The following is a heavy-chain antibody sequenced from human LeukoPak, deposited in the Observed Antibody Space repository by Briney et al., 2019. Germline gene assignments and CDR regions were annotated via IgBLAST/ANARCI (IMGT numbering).Heavy chain of an antibody. Sequence: SETLSLTCTVSGGPISSYYWSWIRQPPGKGLEWIGYIYYSGSTNYNPSLKSRVTISVDTSKNRFSLKLSSVTAADTAVYYCARGVCSGGSCRNWFDPWGQGTLVTVSS. CDR1: GGPISSYY. CDR3: ARGVCSGGSCRNWFDP. D-gene: IGHD2-15*01. CDR2: IYYSGST. V-gene: IGHV4-59*01. J-gene: IGHJ5*02.